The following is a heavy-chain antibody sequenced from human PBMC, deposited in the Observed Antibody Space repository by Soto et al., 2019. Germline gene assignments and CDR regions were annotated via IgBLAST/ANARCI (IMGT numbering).Heavy chain of an antibody. D-gene: IGHD3-10*01. J-gene: IGHJ6*03. CDR3: ARGLFVWVGELSRRGGYYYYMDV. CDR1: GGSFSGYY. Sequence: QVQLQQWGAGLLKPSETLSLTCAVYGGSFSGYYWSWIRQTPGKGLEWIGEINDSGSTNHNPSLKGPGTILGDTAKDPFSPKVSSVTAAGTAVYYWARGLFVWVGELSRRGGYYYYMDVWGKGTTVTVSS. V-gene: IGHV4-34*01. CDR2: INDSGST.